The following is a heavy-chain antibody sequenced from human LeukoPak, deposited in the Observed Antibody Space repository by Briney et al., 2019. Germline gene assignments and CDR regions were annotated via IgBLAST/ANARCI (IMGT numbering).Heavy chain of an antibody. J-gene: IGHJ4*02. CDR1: GFTVSSNY. D-gene: IGHD1-26*01. CDR2: IYSGGST. CDR3: TRVGHIDEGIDY. V-gene: IGHV3-53*01. Sequence: GGSLRLSCAASGFTVSSNYMSWVRQAPGKGLEWVTVIYSGGSTYYADSVKGRFTISRDNAKNSLYLQMNSLRAEDTAIYYCTRVGHIDEGIDYWGQGTLVTVSS.